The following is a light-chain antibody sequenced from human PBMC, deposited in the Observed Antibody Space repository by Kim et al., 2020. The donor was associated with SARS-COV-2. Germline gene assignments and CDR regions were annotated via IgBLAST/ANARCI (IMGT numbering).Light chain of an antibody. Sequence: TVAIVCTPRSGSIASSYVHWYQQPPGSDPSTVIYDDNERPSGVPDRFSGSIDSSSNTASLTISGLRTEDEADYYCQSYDSSKDCVFGGGTQLTVL. J-gene: IGLJ3*02. V-gene: IGLV6-57*03. CDR1: SGSIASSY. CDR2: DDN. CDR3: QSYDSSKDCV.